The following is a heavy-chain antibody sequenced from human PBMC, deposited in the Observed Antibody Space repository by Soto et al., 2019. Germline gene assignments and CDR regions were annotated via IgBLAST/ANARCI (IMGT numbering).Heavy chain of an antibody. V-gene: IGHV4-39*01. J-gene: IGHJ4*02. CDR2: ICYSGTT. CDR1: GGSFSSINYC. D-gene: IGHD2-21*02. CDR3: TMCDEVTSYYINH. Sequence: QLQLQESGPGLVKPSETLSLTCAVSGGSFSSINYCWGWIRQPPGEGLEWIATICYSGTTYFNPSLKSRVTTSVDTSKNQFSLKLSSVTAADTAVYFCTMCDEVTSYYINHWGRGTLVTVSS.